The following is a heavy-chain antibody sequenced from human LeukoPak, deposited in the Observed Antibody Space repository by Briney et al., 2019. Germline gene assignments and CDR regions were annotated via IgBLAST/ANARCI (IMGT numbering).Heavy chain of an antibody. D-gene: IGHD3-10*01. CDR3: ARDHYHGLGSFDY. V-gene: IGHV3-48*03. Sequence: GGSLRLSCAASGFTFSSYEMNWVRQAPGKGLEWISYISSSNTIYYADSVKGRFTISRDNANNSLYLQMNSLRAEDTAVYYCARDHYHGLGSFDYWGQGTLVTVSS. CDR1: GFTFSSYE. J-gene: IGHJ4*02. CDR2: ISSSNTI.